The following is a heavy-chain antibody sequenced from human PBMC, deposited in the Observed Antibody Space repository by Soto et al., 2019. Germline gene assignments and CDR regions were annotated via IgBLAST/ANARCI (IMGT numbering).Heavy chain of an antibody. Sequence: QVQLVQSGAEVKKPGASVKVSCKASGYTFTSYDINWVRQATGQGLEWMGWMNPNSGNTGYAQKFQGRVTMTRNTSISTAYMGLSSLRSEDTAVYYCARGLSRSGSYWFDFWGQGTLVTVSS. CDR2: MNPNSGNT. D-gene: IGHD1-26*01. J-gene: IGHJ4*02. V-gene: IGHV1-8*01. CDR3: ARGLSRSGSYWFDF. CDR1: GYTFTSYD.